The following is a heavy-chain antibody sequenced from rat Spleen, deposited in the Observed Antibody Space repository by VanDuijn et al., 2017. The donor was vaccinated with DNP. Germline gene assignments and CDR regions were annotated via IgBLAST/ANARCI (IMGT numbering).Heavy chain of an antibody. D-gene: IGHD1-9*01. CDR3: TTESTYYGYFDY. Sequence: EVQLVESGGGLVQPGRSLKLSCAASGFTFSNYFMAWVRQAPTKGLEWVAYINSNGGSTSYRDSVKGRFTISRDNAKSTLYLQMDSLRSEDTATYYCTTESTYYGYFDYWGQGVMVPVSS. V-gene: IGHV5-27*01. CDR1: GFTFSNYF. J-gene: IGHJ2*01. CDR2: INSNGGST.